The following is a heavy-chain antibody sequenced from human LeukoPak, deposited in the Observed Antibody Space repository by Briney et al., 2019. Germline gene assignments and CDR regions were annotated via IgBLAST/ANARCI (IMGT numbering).Heavy chain of an antibody. CDR1: GFTVSSNY. CDR2: IYSGGST. V-gene: IGHV3-53*01. J-gene: IGHJ4*02. D-gene: IGHD3-22*01. Sequence: GGSLRLSCAASGFTVSSNYMSWVRQAPGKGLEWVSVIYSGGSTYYADSVKGRFTISRDNSKNTLYLQMNSLRAEDTAVYYCARGLDYYYDSSGYYAHPLDYWGQGALVTVSS. CDR3: ARGLDYYYDSSGYYAHPLDY.